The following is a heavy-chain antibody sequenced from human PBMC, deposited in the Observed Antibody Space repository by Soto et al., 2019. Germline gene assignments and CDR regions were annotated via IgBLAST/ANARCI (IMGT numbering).Heavy chain of an antibody. CDR1: GYSFTSYL. Sequence: GESLKISCKGSGYSFTSYLIGWVRQMPGKGLEWMGIIYPGDSDTRYSPSFQGQVTISADKSISTAYLQWSSLKASDTAMYYCWGHQAVAGSMLSANNYYYYYGMDVWGQGTTVTVSS. D-gene: IGHD6-19*01. CDR2: IYPGDSDT. CDR3: WGHQAVAGSMLSANNYYYYYGMDV. J-gene: IGHJ6*02. V-gene: IGHV5-51*01.